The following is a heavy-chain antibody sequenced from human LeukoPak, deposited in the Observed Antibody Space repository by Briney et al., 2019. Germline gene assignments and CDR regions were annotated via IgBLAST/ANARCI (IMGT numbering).Heavy chain of an antibody. V-gene: IGHV3-74*01. CDR2: INSDGSWT. CDR3: VSFYETY. J-gene: IGHJ4*02. D-gene: IGHD2/OR15-2a*01. Sequence: QPGGSLRLSCAASGNYWMHWVRQAPGKGQVWVSHINSDGSWTSYADSVKGRFTISKDNAKNTVYLQMNSLRAEDTAVYYCVSFYETYWGRGTLVTVSS. CDR1: GNYW.